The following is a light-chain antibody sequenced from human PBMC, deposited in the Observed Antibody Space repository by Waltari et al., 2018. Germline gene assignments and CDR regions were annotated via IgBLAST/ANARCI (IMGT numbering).Light chain of an antibody. J-gene: IGKJ4*01. CDR2: AAS. CDR1: QSINSY. V-gene: IGKV1-39*01. CDR3: QQSYSTPLT. Sequence: EIQMTQSPSSLSASVGDRVTITCRASQSINSYLNWYQQSPGRAPRLLIYAASTLQSGVPSRFSGSGSGTDFTLTISSLRPEDFATYYCQQSYSTPLTFGGGTKVDIK.